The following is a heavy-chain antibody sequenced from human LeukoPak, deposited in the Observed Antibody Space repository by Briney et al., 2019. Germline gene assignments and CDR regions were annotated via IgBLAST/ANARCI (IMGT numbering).Heavy chain of an antibody. CDR1: GFTFSSYA. V-gene: IGHV3-30*04. CDR2: ISYDGSNK. Sequence: GGSLRLSCAASGFTFSSYAMHWVRQAPGKGLEWVAVISYDGSNKYYADSVKGRFTISRDNSKNTLYLQMNSLRAEDTAVYYCARSHDCSGCSCYLGSEDYWGQGTLVTVSS. J-gene: IGHJ4*02. D-gene: IGHD2-15*01. CDR3: ARSHDCSGCSCYLGSEDY.